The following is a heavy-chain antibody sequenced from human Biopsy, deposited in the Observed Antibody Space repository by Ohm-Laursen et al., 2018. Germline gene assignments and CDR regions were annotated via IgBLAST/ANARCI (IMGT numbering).Heavy chain of an antibody. CDR2: IFPTGIT. J-gene: IGHJ4*02. CDR1: GTSIITYS. CDR3: ARGSLKMDY. Sequence: SETLSLTCSVSGTSIITYSWSWIRQPAGKGLEWIGRIFPTGITNYNPSLKSRVTMSVDTSKNEFSLRLTSVTAADTAVYYCARGSLKMDYWGQGTLVTVSS. D-gene: IGHD3-9*01. V-gene: IGHV4-4*07.